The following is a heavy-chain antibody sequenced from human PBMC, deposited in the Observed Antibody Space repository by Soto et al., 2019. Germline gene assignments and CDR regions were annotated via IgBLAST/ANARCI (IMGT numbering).Heavy chain of an antibody. CDR1: GCTFSSYA. Sequence: QVQLVQSGAEVKKPGSSVKVSCKASGCTFSSYAISWVRQAPGQGLEWMGGIIPIFGTANYAQKFQGRVTITADESTSTAYMELSSLRSEDTAVYYCARDNYYDSSGYYYASFDYWGQGTLVTVSS. D-gene: IGHD3-22*01. CDR2: IIPIFGTA. CDR3: ARDNYYDSSGYYYASFDY. J-gene: IGHJ4*02. V-gene: IGHV1-69*01.